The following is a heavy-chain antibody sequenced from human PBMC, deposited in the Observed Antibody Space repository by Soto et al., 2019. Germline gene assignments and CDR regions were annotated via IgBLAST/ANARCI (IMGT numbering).Heavy chain of an antibody. CDR2: ISNNGGRT. CDR1: GFIFSNYA. Sequence: PGGSLRLSCAASGFIFSNYAMNWVRQAPGKGLEWVSIISNNGGRTDYADSVKGRFTISRDNSKNTVYLQMNSLRAEDTAMYFCARDSRVAAPVWGYYFEYWGQGTLVTVSS. D-gene: IGHD6-6*01. V-gene: IGHV3-23*01. J-gene: IGHJ4*02. CDR3: ARDSRVAAPVWGYYFEY.